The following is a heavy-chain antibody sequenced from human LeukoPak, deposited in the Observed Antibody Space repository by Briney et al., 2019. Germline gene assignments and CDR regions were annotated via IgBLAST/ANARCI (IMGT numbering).Heavy chain of an antibody. J-gene: IGHJ4*02. CDR3: ARGTYYYDY. V-gene: IGHV3-7*05. CDR2: INQDGSEK. Sequence: GGSLRLSCAASGFTFSNYWMTWVRQAPGKGLEWVANINQDGSEKYYVDSVKGRFTISRDNAKNSLYLQMNSLRPEDTAVYYCARGTYYYDYWGQGTLVTVSS. CDR1: GFTFSNYW.